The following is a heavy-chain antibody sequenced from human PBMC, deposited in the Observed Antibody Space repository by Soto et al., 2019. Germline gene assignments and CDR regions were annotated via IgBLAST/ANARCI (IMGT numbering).Heavy chain of an antibody. CDR3: ARAPKVSGSSQTRPDF. CDR1: SGSFSGYY. Sequence: SETLSLTCSIYSGSFSGYYWSWIRQPPGKGLEWIGEISQSGNTNYSPSLKSRVSISIDTSKKQFSLNLASVSAADTAVYYCARAPKVSGSSQTRPDFWGQGTLVTVFS. D-gene: IGHD6-6*01. V-gene: IGHV4-34*01. CDR2: ISQSGNT. J-gene: IGHJ4*02.